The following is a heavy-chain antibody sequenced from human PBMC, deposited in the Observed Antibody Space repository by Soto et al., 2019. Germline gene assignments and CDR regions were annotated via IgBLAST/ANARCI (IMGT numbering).Heavy chain of an antibody. CDR2: ISYDGSNK. CDR3: AKDRKSLWALSYYYYYYGMDV. V-gene: IGHV3-30*18. D-gene: IGHD3-16*02. J-gene: IGHJ6*02. CDR1: GFTFSSYG. Sequence: QVQLVESGGGVVQPGRSLRLSCAASGFTFSSYGMHWVRQAPDKGLEWVAVISYDGSNKYYADSVKGRFTISRDNSKNTLYLQMNSLRAEDTAVYYCAKDRKSLWALSYYYYYYGMDVWGQGTTVTVSS.